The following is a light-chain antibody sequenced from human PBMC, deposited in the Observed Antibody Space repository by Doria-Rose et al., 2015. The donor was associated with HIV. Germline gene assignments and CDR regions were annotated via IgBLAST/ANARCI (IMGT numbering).Light chain of an antibody. CDR3: QQYNSYSPYT. Sequence: DIQMTQSPSTLSASVGDRVTITCRASQIIDNSLAWYQQKPGKAPNLLIYKASSLESGVPSRFSGSGSGREFTLTISGLQPDDFATYYCQQYNSYSPYTFGQGTKLEIK. J-gene: IGKJ2*01. CDR2: KAS. V-gene: IGKV1-5*03. CDR1: QIIDNS.